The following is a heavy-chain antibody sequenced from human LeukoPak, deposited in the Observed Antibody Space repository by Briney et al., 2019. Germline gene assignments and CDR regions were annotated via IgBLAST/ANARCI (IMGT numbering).Heavy chain of an antibody. D-gene: IGHD6-6*01. V-gene: IGHV3-11*01. Sequence: GGSLRLSCAASGFTFSSNYMSWARQAPGKGLEWVSYISSSGSTIYYADSVKGRFTISRDNAKNSLYLQMNSLRAEDTAVYYCARDSLARPLGYWGQGTLVTVSS. CDR2: ISSSGSTI. J-gene: IGHJ4*02. CDR1: GFTFSSNY. CDR3: ARDSLARPLGY.